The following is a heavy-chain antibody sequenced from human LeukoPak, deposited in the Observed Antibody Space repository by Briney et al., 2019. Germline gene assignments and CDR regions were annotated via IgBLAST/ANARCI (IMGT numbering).Heavy chain of an antibody. D-gene: IGHD6-6*01. V-gene: IGHV3-21*01. CDR2: ISSSSSYI. Sequence: GGSLRLSCAASGFTFSNAWMSWVRQAPGKGLEWVSSISSSSSYIYYADSVKGRFTISRDNAKNSLYLQMNSLRAEDTAVYYCARDIGIAARRGSFDYWGQGTLVTVSS. J-gene: IGHJ4*02. CDR1: GFTFSNAW. CDR3: ARDIGIAARRGSFDY.